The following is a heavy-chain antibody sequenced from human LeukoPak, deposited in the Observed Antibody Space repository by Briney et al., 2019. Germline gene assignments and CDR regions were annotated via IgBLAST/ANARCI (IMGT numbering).Heavy chain of an antibody. CDR3: ARWSGVVGTARGWYFDL. CDR2: SNDSGGT. J-gene: IGHJ2*01. CDR1: GGTFSGYY. Sequence: SETLSLTCAVYGGTFSGYYWSWIRQPPGKRLEWVGESNDSGGTNYNPSLKSRVTISADKSKNQVSLKLSSVTAADTAVYYCARWSGVVGTARGWYFDLWGRGTLVTVSS. V-gene: IGHV4-34*01. D-gene: IGHD1-26*01.